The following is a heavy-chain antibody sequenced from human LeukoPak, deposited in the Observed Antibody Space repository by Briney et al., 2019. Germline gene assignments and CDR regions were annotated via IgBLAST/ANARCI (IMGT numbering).Heavy chain of an antibody. J-gene: IGHJ4*02. V-gene: IGHV1-69*06. CDR3: TRSRLRLGELSLLIDY. Sequence: ASVNVSCEASGGTFSSYAISWVRQAAGQGLEWMGRIIPIFGTANYAQKFQCRVTITADKSTSTAYMELSSLRSEDTAVYYCTRSRLRLGELSLLIDYWGQGTLVTVSS. D-gene: IGHD3-16*02. CDR1: GGTFSSYA. CDR2: IIPIFGTA.